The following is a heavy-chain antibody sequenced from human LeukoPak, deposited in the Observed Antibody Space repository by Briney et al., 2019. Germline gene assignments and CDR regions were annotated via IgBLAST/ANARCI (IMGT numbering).Heavy chain of an antibody. CDR2: ISYDGSNK. Sequence: PGGSLRLSCAASGFTFSSYAMHWVRQAPGKGLEWVAVISYDGSNKYYADSVKGRFTISRDNSKNTLYLQMNSLRAEDTAVYYCARELDDFWSGYGDYWGQGTLVTVSS. D-gene: IGHD3-3*01. CDR3: ARELDDFWSGYGDY. J-gene: IGHJ4*02. CDR1: GFTFSSYA. V-gene: IGHV3-30-3*01.